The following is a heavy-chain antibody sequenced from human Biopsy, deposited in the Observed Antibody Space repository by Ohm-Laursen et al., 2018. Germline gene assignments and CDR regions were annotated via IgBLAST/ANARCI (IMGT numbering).Heavy chain of an antibody. Sequence: ASVKVSCKVSGYTLTELSMHWVRQAPGKGLQWMGGFAPENGKTVYAQNFQARVSMTEDTSTDTAYMELRSLRSEDTAVYYCAADINVWNVNYWGQGTQVTVSS. D-gene: IGHD1-1*01. CDR3: AADINVWNVNY. V-gene: IGHV1-24*01. CDR2: FAPENGKT. J-gene: IGHJ4*02. CDR1: GYTLTELS.